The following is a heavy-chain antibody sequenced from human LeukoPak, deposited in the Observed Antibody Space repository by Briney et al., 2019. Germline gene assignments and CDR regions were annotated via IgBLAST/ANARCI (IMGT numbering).Heavy chain of an antibody. J-gene: IGHJ5*02. CDR2: IYTSGST. V-gene: IGHV4-61*02. Sequence: SETLSLTCTVSGGSMNSGSYYGSWIRQPAGKGLEWIVRIYTSGSTNYNPSLQSRVTISVDTSKNQFSLKLNAVTAADTAVYYCARGTMIRVDPWGQGTLVTVSS. D-gene: IGHD3-10*01. CDR1: GGSMNSGSYY. CDR3: ARGTMIRVDP.